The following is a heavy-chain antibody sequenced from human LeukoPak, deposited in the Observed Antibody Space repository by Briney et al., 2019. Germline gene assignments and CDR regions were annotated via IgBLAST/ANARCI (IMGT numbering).Heavy chain of an antibody. CDR3: ARRSGGAYYYYMDA. CDR2: MNPNSGNT. CDR1: GYTFTSYD. Sequence: GASVKVSCKASGYTFTSYDINWVRQATGQGLEWMGWMNPNSGNTGYAQKFQGRVTITRNTSISPAYMELSSLRSEDTAVYYCARRSGGAYYYYMDAWGKGTTVTVSS. D-gene: IGHD3-10*01. V-gene: IGHV1-8*03. J-gene: IGHJ6*03.